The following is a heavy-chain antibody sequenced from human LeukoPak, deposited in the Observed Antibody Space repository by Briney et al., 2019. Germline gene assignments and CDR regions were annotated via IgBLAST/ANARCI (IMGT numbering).Heavy chain of an antibody. Sequence: SGPTLVNPTQTLTLTCTFSGFSLSTSGVGVGWIRQPPGKALEWLALIYWNDDKRYSPSLKSRLTITKDTSKNQVVLTMTNMDPADTATYYCAHSTADEPPGRLGNYYDSSGHYDYWGQGTLVTVSS. CDR2: IYWNDDK. V-gene: IGHV2-5*01. D-gene: IGHD3-22*01. J-gene: IGHJ4*02. CDR1: GFSLSTSGVG. CDR3: AHSTADEPPGRLGNYYDSSGHYDY.